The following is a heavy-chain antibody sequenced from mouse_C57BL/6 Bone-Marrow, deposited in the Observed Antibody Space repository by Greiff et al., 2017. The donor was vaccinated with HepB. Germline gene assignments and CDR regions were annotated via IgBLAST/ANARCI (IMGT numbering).Heavy chain of an antibody. CDR3: ARGFFYYDYAPWYFDV. D-gene: IGHD2-4*01. CDR2: INPNNGGT. J-gene: IGHJ1*03. Sequence: VQLQQSGPELVKPGASVKTPCKASGYTFTDYNMDWVKQSHGKSLEWIGDINPNNGGTIYNQKFKGKATLTVDKSSSTAYMELRSLTSEDTAVYYCARGFFYYDYAPWYFDVCGTGTTVTVSS. V-gene: IGHV1-18*01. CDR1: GYTFTDYN.